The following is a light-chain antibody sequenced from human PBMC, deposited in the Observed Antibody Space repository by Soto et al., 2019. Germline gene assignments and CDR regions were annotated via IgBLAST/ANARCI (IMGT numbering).Light chain of an antibody. J-gene: IGLJ2*01. CDR3: HVWDSSSDQVV. Sequence: SYELTQPPSVSVAPGQTASITCGGNNIGGKSVNWYQQKPGQAPVVVVYDDSDRPSGIPERFSGSNSAHTATLTISRVEAGDEADYYCHVWDSSSDQVVFGGGTKLTVL. V-gene: IGLV3-21*02. CDR1: NIGGKS. CDR2: DDS.